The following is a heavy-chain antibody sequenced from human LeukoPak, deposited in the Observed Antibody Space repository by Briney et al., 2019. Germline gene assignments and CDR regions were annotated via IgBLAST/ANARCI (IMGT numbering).Heavy chain of an antibody. D-gene: IGHD3-3*01. Sequence: GGSLRLSCTASGFTFNNYLMHWVRQAPGKGLVWVSRINSDGSSTTYADSVKGRFTISRDNAKNTLNLQMNSLRAEDTAVYYCARTGWRYYDFWNGYYNDGFDIWGQGTMVTVSS. CDR2: INSDGSST. J-gene: IGHJ3*02. CDR1: GFTFNNYL. CDR3: ARTGWRYYDFWNGYYNDGFDI. V-gene: IGHV3-74*01.